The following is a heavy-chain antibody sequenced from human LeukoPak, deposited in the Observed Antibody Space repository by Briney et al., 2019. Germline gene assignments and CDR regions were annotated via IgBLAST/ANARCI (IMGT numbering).Heavy chain of an antibody. CDR1: GGSISTYY. J-gene: IGHJ5*02. CDR3: AKRGGMNYYDSSGYYHP. D-gene: IGHD3-22*01. CDR2: IYYSGST. Sequence: SETLSLTCTVSGGSISTYYWSWIRQPPGKGLEWIGYIYYSGSTNYNPSLKSRVTISVDTSRNQFSLKLSSVTAADTAVYYCAKRGGMNYYDSSGYYHPWGQGTLVTVSS. V-gene: IGHV4-59*01.